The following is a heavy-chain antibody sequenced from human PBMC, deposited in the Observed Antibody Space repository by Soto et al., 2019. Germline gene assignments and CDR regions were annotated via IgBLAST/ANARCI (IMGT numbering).Heavy chain of an antibody. J-gene: IGHJ4*02. CDR1: GYTFTSYP. D-gene: IGHD3-10*01. CDR3: ARKDYYGAGIYYFDH. CDR2: INAANGDT. Sequence: QVQLVQSGADLREPGASVKVSCKASGYTFTSYPVHWVRQAPGQRLQWMGWINAANGDTGYSQKFQGRVTFTRDTSANTLYMELSSLTSEDTAVYYCARKDYYGAGIYYFDHWGQGTLVTVSS. V-gene: IGHV1-3*01.